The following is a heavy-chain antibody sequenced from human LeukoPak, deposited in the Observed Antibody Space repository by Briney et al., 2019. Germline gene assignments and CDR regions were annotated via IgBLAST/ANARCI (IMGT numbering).Heavy chain of an antibody. J-gene: IGHJ3*02. CDR1: GGSISSYY. CDR3: ASSIAAADYDAFDI. Sequence: PSETLSLTCTVSGGSISSYYWSWIRQPAGKGLEWIGYIYYSGSTNYNPSLKSRVTISVDTSKNQFSLKLSSVTAADTAVYYCASSIAAADYDAFDIWGQGTMVTVSS. V-gene: IGHV4-59*01. D-gene: IGHD6-13*01. CDR2: IYYSGST.